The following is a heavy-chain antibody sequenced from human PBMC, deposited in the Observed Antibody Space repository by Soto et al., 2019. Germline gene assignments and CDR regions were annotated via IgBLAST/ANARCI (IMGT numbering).Heavy chain of an antibody. D-gene: IGHD2-2*01. CDR2: ISYDGSNK. CDR3: AKTFYQRLLGEVFGS. V-gene: IGHV3-30-3*01. Sequence: PGGSLRLSCAASGFTFSSYAMHWVRQAPGKGLEWVAVISYDGSNKNHADTVKGRFTISRDNSKNTLYLQMNSLRAEDTAVYYCAKTFYQRLLGEVFGSWGQGTQVTVSS. J-gene: IGHJ4*02. CDR1: GFTFSSYA.